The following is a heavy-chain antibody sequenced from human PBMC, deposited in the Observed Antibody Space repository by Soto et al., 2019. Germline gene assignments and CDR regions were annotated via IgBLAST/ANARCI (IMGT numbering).Heavy chain of an antibody. V-gene: IGHV3-48*01. CDR2: ISSSSSTI. D-gene: IGHD4-17*01. CDR3: ARDPLKPTVTTYHYYHYMDV. J-gene: IGHJ6*03. Sequence: GGSLRLSCAASGFTFSSYSMNWVRQAPGKGLEWVSYISSSSSTIYYADSLKGRFTISRDNAKNSLYLQMNSLRAEDTAVYYCARDPLKPTVTTYHYYHYMDVWGKGTTVTVSS. CDR1: GFTFSSYS.